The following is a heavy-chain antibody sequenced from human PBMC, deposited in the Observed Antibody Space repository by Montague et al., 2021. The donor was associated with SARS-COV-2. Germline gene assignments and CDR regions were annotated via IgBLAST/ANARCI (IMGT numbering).Heavy chain of an antibody. J-gene: IGHJ4*02. V-gene: IGHV3-23*01. CDR1: GFTFSSYA. CDR2: ISGSGGST. D-gene: IGHD4-17*01. Sequence: SLRLSCAASGFTFSSYAMSWVRQAPGKGLEWISAISGSGGSTYYADSVKGRFTISRDNSKNTLYLQMNSLRAEDTAVYYCAKAGIKYDYGDFFDYWGRGTLVTVSS. CDR3: AKAGIKYDYGDFFDY.